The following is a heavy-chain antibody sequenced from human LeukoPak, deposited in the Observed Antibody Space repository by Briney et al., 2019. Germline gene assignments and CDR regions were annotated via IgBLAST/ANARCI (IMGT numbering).Heavy chain of an antibody. CDR1: GGSISSSNW. V-gene: IGHV4-4*02. D-gene: IGHD2/OR15-2a*01. CDR3: ARESLSGNYYGMDV. J-gene: IGHJ6*02. Sequence: SETLSLTCAVSGGSISSSNWWSWVRQPPGKGLEWIGEIYHSGSTNYNPSLKSRVTISIDTSKNQFSLKLSSVTAADTAVYYCARESLSGNYYGMDVWGQGTTVTVSS. CDR2: IYHSGST.